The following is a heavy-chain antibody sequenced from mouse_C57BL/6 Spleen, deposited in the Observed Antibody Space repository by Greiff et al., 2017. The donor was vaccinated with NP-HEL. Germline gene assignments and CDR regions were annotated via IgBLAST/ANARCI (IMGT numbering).Heavy chain of an antibody. CDR1: GYTFTDYN. Sequence: VQLQQSGPELVKPGASVKIPCKASGYTFTDYNMDWVKQSHGKSLEWIGDINPNNGGTIYNQKFKGKATLTVDKSSSTAYMELRSLTSEDTAVYYCARRLYPSYAMDYWGQGTSVTVSS. V-gene: IGHV1-18*01. D-gene: IGHD6-2*01. CDR2: INPNNGGT. J-gene: IGHJ4*01. CDR3: ARRLYPSYAMDY.